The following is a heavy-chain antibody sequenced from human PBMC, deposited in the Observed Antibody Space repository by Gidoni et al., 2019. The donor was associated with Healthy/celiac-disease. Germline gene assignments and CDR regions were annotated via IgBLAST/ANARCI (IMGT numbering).Heavy chain of an antibody. Sequence: EVQLVESGGGLVQPGGSLRLSCAASGFTFSSYWMSWVRQAPGKGLEWVANIKQDGSEKYYVDSVKGRFTISRDNAKNSLYLQMNSLRAEDTAVYYCARIDYGDFLGAFDIWGQGTMVTVSS. D-gene: IGHD4-17*01. J-gene: IGHJ3*02. V-gene: IGHV3-7*05. CDR2: IKQDGSEK. CDR3: ARIDYGDFLGAFDI. CDR1: GFTFSSYW.